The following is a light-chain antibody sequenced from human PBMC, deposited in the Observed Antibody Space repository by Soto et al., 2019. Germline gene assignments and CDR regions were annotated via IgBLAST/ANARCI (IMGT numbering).Light chain of an antibody. CDR2: GTS. CDR3: QQYGSSPWT. CDR1: QSVSSSF. J-gene: IGKJ1*01. V-gene: IGKV3-20*01. Sequence: EIVLTQSPGTLSLSPGEIATLSCRASQSVSSSFVAWFQQKPGQAPRLLIHGTSSRATGIADRFSGSGSGTDFTLTINRLEPEDFAMYFCQQYGSSPWTFGQGTKVDIK.